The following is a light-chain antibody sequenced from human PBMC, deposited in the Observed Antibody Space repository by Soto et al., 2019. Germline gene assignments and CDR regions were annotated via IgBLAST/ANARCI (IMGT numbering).Light chain of an antibody. CDR3: QQYNSYWT. CDR1: QSISSW. J-gene: IGKJ1*01. CDR2: DAS. Sequence: DIPMTQSPSTLSASVGDRVTITCRASQSISSWLAWYQQKPEKAPKLLIYDASSLESGVPSRFSGSGSGTEFTLPISSLQPDDLAAYYCQQYNSYWTVGQGTKVEIK. V-gene: IGKV1-5*01.